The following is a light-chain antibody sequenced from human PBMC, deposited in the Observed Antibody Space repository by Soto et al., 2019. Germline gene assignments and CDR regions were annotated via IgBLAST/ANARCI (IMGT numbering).Light chain of an antibody. V-gene: IGKV3-15*01. CDR3: QQYNEYSWT. CDR2: GAS. CDR1: QSVRSN. Sequence: EVVMTQSPATLSVSPGERVTLSCRASQSVRSNLAWYQQKPGQSPRLLIYGASTRATGIPARFSGSGSGTEFTLTISSLQSEDFAVYYCQQYNEYSWTFGQGTKVEIK. J-gene: IGKJ1*01.